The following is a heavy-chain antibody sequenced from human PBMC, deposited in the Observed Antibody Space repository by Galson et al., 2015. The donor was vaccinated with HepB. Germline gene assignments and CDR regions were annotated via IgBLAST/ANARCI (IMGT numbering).Heavy chain of an antibody. CDR1: GFTFSSYI. CDR2: ISYDGSNY. CDR3: ARQMYYYDSSPLDY. V-gene: IGHV3-30*01. J-gene: IGHJ4*02. D-gene: IGHD3-22*01. Sequence: SLRLSCAASGFTFSSYIMHWVRQAPGKGLEWVAYISYDGSNYYYADAARARFTIARDNSENTLYLRMDSLRVEDTAVYYCARQMYYYDSSPLDYWGQGTLVTVSP.